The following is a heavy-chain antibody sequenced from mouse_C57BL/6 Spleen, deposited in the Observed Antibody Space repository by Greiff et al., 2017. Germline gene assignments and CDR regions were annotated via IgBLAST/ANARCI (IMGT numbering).Heavy chain of an antibody. CDR2: IDPNSGGT. J-gene: IGHJ2*01. CDR3: ARALITTVVAYYFDY. CDR1: GYTFTSYW. D-gene: IGHD1-1*01. Sequence: VQLQQSGAELVKPGASVKLSCKASGYTFTSYWMHWVKQRPGRGLEWIGRIDPNSGGTKYNEKFKSKATLTVDKPSSTAYMQLSSLTSEDSAVYYCARALITTVVAYYFDYWGQGTTLTVSS. V-gene: IGHV1-72*01.